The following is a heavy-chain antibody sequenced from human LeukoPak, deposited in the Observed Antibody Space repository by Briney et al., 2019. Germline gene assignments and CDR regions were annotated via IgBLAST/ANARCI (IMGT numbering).Heavy chain of an antibody. J-gene: IGHJ4*02. CDR2: IYQSGST. Sequence: SETLSLTCTVSGYSISSGYFWDWIRQPPGKGLEWIGTIYQSGSTFYNPSVKSRVTISKDTSKNQFSLKLSSVTAADTAVYYCARGQFWSGYSIWGQGTLVTVSS. D-gene: IGHD3-3*02. CDR1: GYSISSGYF. CDR3: ARGQFWSGYSI. V-gene: IGHV4-38-2*02.